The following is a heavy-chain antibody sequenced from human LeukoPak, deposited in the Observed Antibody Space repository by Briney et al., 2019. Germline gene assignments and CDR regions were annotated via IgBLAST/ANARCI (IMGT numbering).Heavy chain of an antibody. CDR3: ARGDSGSYLD. Sequence: SETLSLTCAVYGGSFSGYYWSWIRQPPGKGLEWIGYIYYSGSTNYNPSLKSRVTMSVDTSKNQFSLKLSSVTAADTAVYYCARGDSGSYLDWGQGTLVTVSS. J-gene: IGHJ4*02. CDR2: IYYSGST. D-gene: IGHD1-26*01. CDR1: GGSFSGYY. V-gene: IGHV4-59*12.